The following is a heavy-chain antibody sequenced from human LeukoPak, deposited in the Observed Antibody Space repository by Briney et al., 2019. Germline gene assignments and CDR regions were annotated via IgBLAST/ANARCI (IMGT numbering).Heavy chain of an antibody. CDR3: ARVDGGDYDLDY. V-gene: IGHV4-4*07. J-gene: IGHJ4*02. CDR1: PGSISGYY. CDR2: IYTSGSS. D-gene: IGHD4-17*01. Sequence: SETLSLTCNVSPGSISGYYWSWIRQPAGKGLEWIGRIYTSGSSDYNPSLKSRVTMSVDTSKNQFSLKLSSVTAADTAVYYCARVDGGDYDLDYWGQGTLVTVSS.